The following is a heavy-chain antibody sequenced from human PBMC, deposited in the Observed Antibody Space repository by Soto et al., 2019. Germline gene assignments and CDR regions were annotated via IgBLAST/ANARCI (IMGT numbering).Heavy chain of an antibody. CDR3: ARVDVDIVVVVTDLGACDI. Sequence: PSETLSLTCTVSGGSISSGGYYWSRIRQHPGKGQERIGYIYYSGSTYYNPSLKSRVTISVDTSKNQFSLKLSSVTSADTAVYYCARVDVDIVVVVTDLGACDIWGEGTMVTVSS. V-gene: IGHV4-31*03. CDR2: IYYSGST. D-gene: IGHD2-15*01. CDR1: GGSISSGGYY. J-gene: IGHJ3*02.